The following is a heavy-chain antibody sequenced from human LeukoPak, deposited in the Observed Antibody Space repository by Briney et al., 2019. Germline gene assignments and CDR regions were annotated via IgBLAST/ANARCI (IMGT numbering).Heavy chain of an antibody. CDR3: ARCRTVATADY. V-gene: IGHV3-48*03. J-gene: IGHJ4*02. Sequence: GGSLRLSCAASGFTFSSYEMNWVRQAPGKGLEWVSYISSSGSTIYYADSVKGRFTISRDNAKNSLYLQMNSLRAEDTAVYYCARCRTVATADYWGQGILVTVSS. D-gene: IGHD5-12*01. CDR1: GFTFSSYE. CDR2: ISSSGSTI.